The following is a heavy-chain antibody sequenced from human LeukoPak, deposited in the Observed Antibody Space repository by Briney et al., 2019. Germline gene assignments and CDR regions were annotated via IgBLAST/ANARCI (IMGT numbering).Heavy chain of an antibody. CDR2: IYYSGST. V-gene: IGHV4-61*01. J-gene: IGHJ4*02. D-gene: IGHD5-18*01. CDR3: ARGYSYGLVRFDY. Sequence: SETLSLTCTVSGGSISSGSYYWSWIRQPPGKGLEWIGYIYYSGSTNYNPSLKSRVTISVDTSKNQFSLRLTSVTAADTAVYYCARGYSYGLVRFDYWGQGTLVTVSS. CDR1: GGSISSGSYY.